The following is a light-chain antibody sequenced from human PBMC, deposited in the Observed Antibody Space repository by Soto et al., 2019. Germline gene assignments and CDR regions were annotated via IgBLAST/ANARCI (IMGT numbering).Light chain of an antibody. Sequence: QAVVTQPPSASGTPGQRVTISCSGSSSNIGSNTVNWYQQLPGTAPKLLIYSNNQRPSGLPDRFSGSKSGTSASLAISRLQSADEADYYCAAWDDSLNGHVVFGGGTKLTVL. CDR3: AAWDDSLNGHVV. CDR1: SSNIGSNT. V-gene: IGLV1-44*01. CDR2: SNN. J-gene: IGLJ2*01.